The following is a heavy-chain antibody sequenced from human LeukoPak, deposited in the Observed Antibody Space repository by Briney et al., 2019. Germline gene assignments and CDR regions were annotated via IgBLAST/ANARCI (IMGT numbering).Heavy chain of an antibody. CDR1: GGSISSYY. V-gene: IGHV4-4*07. D-gene: IGHD3-3*01. J-gene: IGHJ6*02. CDR3: AGDRSTIFGVVIIPDYGMGV. CDR2: IYTSGST. Sequence: SETLSLTCTVSGGSISSYYWSWIRQPAGKGLEWIGRIYTSGSTNYNPSLKSRVTMSVDTSKNQFSLKLSSVTAADTAVYYCAGDRSTIFGVVIIPDYGMGVWGQGTTVTVSS.